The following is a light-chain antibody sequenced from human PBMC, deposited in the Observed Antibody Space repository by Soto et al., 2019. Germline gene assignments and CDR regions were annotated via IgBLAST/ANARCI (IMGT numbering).Light chain of an antibody. CDR1: QTISSW. CDR3: QQLNSYPLT. V-gene: IGKV1-9*01. CDR2: GAS. J-gene: IGKJ4*01. Sequence: DIQLTQSPSFLSASVGDRVTITCRASQTISSWLAWYQQKPGQAPKLLIYGASILQSGVPSMFSGSGSGTDFTLTIYSLQPEDFATYYCQQLNSYPLTFGGGTQV.